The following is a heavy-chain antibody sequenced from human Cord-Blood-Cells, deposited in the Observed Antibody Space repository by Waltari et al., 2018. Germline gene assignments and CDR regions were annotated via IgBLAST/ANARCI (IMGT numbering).Heavy chain of an antibody. V-gene: IGHV4-34*01. J-gene: IGHJ4*02. CDR3: ASSPGGRVGYCNY. D-gene: IGHD2-2*01. CDR1: GGSFSGYY. CDR2: INHSGST. Sequence: QVQLQRWGAGRLKPSETLSLTCAVYGGSFSGYYLLWIRQPPGKGLEWIGEINHSGSTNYNPSLKRRVTISVDTSKNQFSLKLSSVTAADTAVYYCASSPGGRVGYCNYWGQGTLVTVSS.